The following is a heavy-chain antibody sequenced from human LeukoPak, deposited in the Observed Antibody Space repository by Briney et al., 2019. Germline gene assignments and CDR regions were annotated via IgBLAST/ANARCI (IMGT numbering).Heavy chain of an antibody. CDR3: ARDPQGYSSSWFDY. Sequence: KPGGSLRLSCAASGFSFSSYTMNWVRQAPGKGLDWVSSIRSSSSYIYYADSLKGRFTISRDNAKNSLYLQMNSLRAEATAVYYCARDPQGYSSSWFDYWGQGTLVTVSS. CDR1: GFSFSSYT. J-gene: IGHJ4*02. V-gene: IGHV3-21*01. CDR2: IRSSSSYI. D-gene: IGHD6-13*01.